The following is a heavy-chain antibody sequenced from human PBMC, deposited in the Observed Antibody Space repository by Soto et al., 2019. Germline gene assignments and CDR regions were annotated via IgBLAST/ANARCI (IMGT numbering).Heavy chain of an antibody. V-gene: IGHV4-31*02. Sequence: TLSLTCTVSGGSISSGGYYWSWIRQHPGKGLEWIGYIYYSGSTYYNPSLKSRVTISVDTSKNQFSLKLSSVTAADTAVYYCESSAFVDGQNHYYGMDVWCQANTVTVS. D-gene: IGHD2-15*01. J-gene: IGHJ6*02. CDR1: GGSISSGGYY. CDR3: ESSAFVDGQNHYYGMDV. CDR2: IYYSGST.